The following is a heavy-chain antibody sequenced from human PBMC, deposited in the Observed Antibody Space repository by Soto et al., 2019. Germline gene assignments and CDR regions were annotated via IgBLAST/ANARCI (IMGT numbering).Heavy chain of an antibody. CDR2: ISGSGGST. J-gene: IGHJ3*02. Sequence: EVQLLESGGGLVQPGGSLRLSCAASGFTFSSYAMSWVRQAPGKGLEWVSGISGSGGSTYYADSVKGRFTISRDNSKNTLYLQMNSLRAEDTAVYYCAKMGISTPYAFDIWGQGTMVTVSS. V-gene: IGHV3-23*01. CDR1: GFTFSSYA. CDR3: AKMGISTPYAFDI. D-gene: IGHD1-20*01.